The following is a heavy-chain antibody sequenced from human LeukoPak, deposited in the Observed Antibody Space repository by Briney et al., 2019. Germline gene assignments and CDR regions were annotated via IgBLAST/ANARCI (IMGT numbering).Heavy chain of an antibody. CDR1: GLTFSSYA. D-gene: IGHD4-17*01. Sequence: PGGSLRLSCAASGLTFSSYAMHGVRQAPGKGLEWVAVISYDGSNKYYADSVKGRFTISRDNSKNTLYLQMNSLRAEDTAVYYCARGTRGLLRCFTAFDIWGQGTMVTVSS. CDR2: ISYDGSNK. V-gene: IGHV3-30-3*01. J-gene: IGHJ3*02. CDR3: ARGTRGLLRCFTAFDI.